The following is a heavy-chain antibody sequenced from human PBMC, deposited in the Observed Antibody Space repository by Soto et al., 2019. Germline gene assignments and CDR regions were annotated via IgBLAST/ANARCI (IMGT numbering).Heavy chain of an antibody. J-gene: IGHJ4*02. D-gene: IGHD2-2*01. V-gene: IGHV1-69*12. CDR1: GGTFSSYA. CDR3: ARVLVPAATAHPLDS. CDR2: IIPIFGTA. Sequence: QVQLVQSGAEVKKPGSSVKVSCKASGGTFSSYAISWVRQAPGQGLEWMGGIIPIFGTANYAQKFQGRVTIPADESKSTAYMELSSLRSEDTAVYYCARVLVPAATAHPLDSWGQGTLVTVSS.